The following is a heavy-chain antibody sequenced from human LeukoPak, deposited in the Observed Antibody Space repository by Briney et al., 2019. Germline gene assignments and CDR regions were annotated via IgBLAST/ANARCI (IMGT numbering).Heavy chain of an antibody. CDR2: INSDGSSV. CDR3: AELGITMIGGV. D-gene: IGHD3-10*02. CDR1: GFTFSSYW. V-gene: IGHV3-74*01. Sequence: GGSLRLSCAASGFTFSSYWMFWVRQDPGKGLVWVSRINSDGSSVTYADSVKGRFTISRDNAKNTLYLQMNSLRAEDTAVYYCAELGITMIGGVWGKGTTVTISS. J-gene: IGHJ6*04.